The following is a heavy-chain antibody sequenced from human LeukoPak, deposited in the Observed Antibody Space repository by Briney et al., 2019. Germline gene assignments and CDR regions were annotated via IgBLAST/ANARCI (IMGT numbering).Heavy chain of an antibody. J-gene: IGHJ5*02. D-gene: IGHD5-24*01. V-gene: IGHV3-23*01. Sequence: PGGSLRVSCTASGFTFSTYALSWVRQAPGKGLEWVPSISGSGGSTYYADSVQGRFTISRDNSKNTLYLHLNSLRAEDTAVYYCAKGDGYNYDNWFDPWGQGTLVTVSS. CDR3: AKGDGYNYDNWFDP. CDR1: GFTFSTYA. CDR2: ISGSGGST.